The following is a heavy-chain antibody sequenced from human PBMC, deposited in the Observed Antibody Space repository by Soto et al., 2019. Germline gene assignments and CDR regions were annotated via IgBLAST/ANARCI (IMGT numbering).Heavy chain of an antibody. CDR3: ARANSGDDDEFDY. J-gene: IGHJ4*02. CDR2: INPKSGGA. CDR1: GYAFTGYY. V-gene: IGHV1-2*02. D-gene: IGHD5-12*01. Sequence: VASVKVSCKASGYAFTGYYIHWVRQAPGQGLEWMGWINPKSGGANYALKFQGRVTMTRDTSITSGYMELSRLRYDDTAIYYCARANSGDDDEFDYWGQGTPVTVSS.